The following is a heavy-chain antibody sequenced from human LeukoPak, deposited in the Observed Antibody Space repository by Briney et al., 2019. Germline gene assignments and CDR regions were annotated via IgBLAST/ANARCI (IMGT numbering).Heavy chain of an antibody. CDR3: AREANIQTGGGFDY. CDR2: INAGNGNT. Sequence: ASVKVSCKASGYTFTSYAMHWVRQAPGQRLEWMGWINAGNGNTKYSQEFQGRVTITRDTSASTAYMELSSLRSEDMAVYYCAREANIQTGGGFDYWGQGTLVTVSS. V-gene: IGHV1-3*03. J-gene: IGHJ4*02. CDR1: GYTFTSYA. D-gene: IGHD7-27*01.